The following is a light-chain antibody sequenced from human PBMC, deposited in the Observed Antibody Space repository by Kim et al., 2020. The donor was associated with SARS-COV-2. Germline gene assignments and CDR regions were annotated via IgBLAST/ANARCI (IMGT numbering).Light chain of an antibody. CDR3: NSYTVTSTWV. V-gene: IGLV2-14*01. Sequence: GQAKTSNCKGTRRDGGGEKYVSWNKNNPGKAPKRMMYEVTKRPSGVSNRFSGSKAGNTASLTISGLQAEDEADYYCNSYTVTSTWVFGGGTQLTVL. J-gene: IGLJ3*02. CDR2: EVT. CDR1: RRDGGGEKY.